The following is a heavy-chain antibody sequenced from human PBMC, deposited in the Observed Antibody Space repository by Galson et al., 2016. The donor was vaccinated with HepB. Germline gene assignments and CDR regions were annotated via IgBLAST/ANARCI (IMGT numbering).Heavy chain of an antibody. J-gene: IGHJ4*02. V-gene: IGHV4-38-2*02. CDR1: GYSISSGYY. Sequence: TLSLTCTVSGYSISSGYYWGWIRQPPGKGLEWIGSIYHSGSTYYNPSLKSRITISVDTSKNQFSLKLSSVTAADTAVYYCARAVAGDIDYWGQGTLVTVSS. CDR2: IYHSGST. CDR3: ARAVAGDIDY. D-gene: IGHD6-19*01.